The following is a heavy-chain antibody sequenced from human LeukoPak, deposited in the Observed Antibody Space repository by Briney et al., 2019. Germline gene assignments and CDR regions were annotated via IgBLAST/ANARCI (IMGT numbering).Heavy chain of an antibody. Sequence: PSETLSLTCAVSGGSISSGGYSWSWIWQPPGKGLEWIGYIYHSGSTYYNPSLKSRVTISVDRSKNQFSLKLSSVTAADTAVYYCARGASGSSSWYYFDYWGQGTLVTVSS. V-gene: IGHV4-30-2*01. J-gene: IGHJ4*02. D-gene: IGHD6-13*01. CDR2: IYHSGST. CDR3: ARGASGSSSWYYFDY. CDR1: GGSISSGGYS.